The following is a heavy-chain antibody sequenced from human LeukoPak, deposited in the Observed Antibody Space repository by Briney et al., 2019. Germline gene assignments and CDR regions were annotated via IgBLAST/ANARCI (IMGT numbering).Heavy chain of an antibody. D-gene: IGHD2-15*01. CDR2: INHSGST. J-gene: IGHJ6*04. V-gene: IGHV4-34*01. CDR3: ARSAGRCSGGSCYSLYYYYGMDV. Sequence: SETLSLTCAVYGGSFSGYYWSWIRQPPGKGLEWLGEINHSGSTNYNPSLKSRVTISVDTSKNQFSLKLSSVTAADTAVYYCARSAGRCSGGSCYSLYYYYGMDVWGKGTTVTVSS. CDR1: GGSFSGYY.